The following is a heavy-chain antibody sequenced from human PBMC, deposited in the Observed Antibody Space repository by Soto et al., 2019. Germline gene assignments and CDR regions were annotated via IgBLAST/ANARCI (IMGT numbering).Heavy chain of an antibody. CDR3: GRLEGLATISYYFDY. Sequence: QLQLQESGPGLVKPSETLSLTCTVSGGSVSSSSYYWGWVRQPPGKGLEWIGSLYYSGSTYYNPSLESRVTIAVDKSKNQFSLKLMSLSAADTAVYYCGRLEGLATISYYFDYWGQGALVTVSS. D-gene: IGHD3-9*01. J-gene: IGHJ4*02. V-gene: IGHV4-39*01. CDR1: GGSVSSSSYY. CDR2: LYYSGST.